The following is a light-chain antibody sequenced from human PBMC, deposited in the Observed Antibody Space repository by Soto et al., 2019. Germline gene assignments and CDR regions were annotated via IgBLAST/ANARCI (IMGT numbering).Light chain of an antibody. CDR2: EVS. Sequence: QSVLTQPPSASGSPGQSVSISCTGTSYDVGGYHYVSWYQQHPGKAPKLMIYEVSKRPSGVPDRFSGSKSGNTASLTVSGLQSEDEAYYYCTSYAGSNHFVVFGGGTKLSVL. J-gene: IGLJ2*01. CDR3: TSYAGSNHFVV. CDR1: SYDVGGYHY. V-gene: IGLV2-8*01.